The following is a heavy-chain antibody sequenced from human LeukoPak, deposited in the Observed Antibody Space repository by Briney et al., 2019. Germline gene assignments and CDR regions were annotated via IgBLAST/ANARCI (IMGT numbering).Heavy chain of an antibody. Sequence: GGSLRLSCAASGFTFSSYSMMWVRQAPGKGLEWVSYISSSSTTIHYADSVKGRFTISRDNAKNSVYLQMNSLRAGDTAVYYCARVYFDWPPHDAFDIWGQGTMVTVSS. CDR1: GFTFSSYS. CDR2: ISSSSTTI. J-gene: IGHJ3*02. CDR3: ARVYFDWPPHDAFDI. V-gene: IGHV3-48*01. D-gene: IGHD3-9*01.